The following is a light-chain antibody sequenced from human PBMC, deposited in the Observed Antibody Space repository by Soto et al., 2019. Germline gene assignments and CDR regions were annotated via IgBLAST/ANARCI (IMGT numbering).Light chain of an antibody. CDR2: EAF. CDR3: LQYNSYRT. Sequence: DIQMTQSPSTLSASIGDRVTITCRASQSIGKWLAWYQQKPGRAPKLLIYEAFTLESGVPSRFSGSGSGTEFTLTISSLQPDDFATYYCLQYNSYRTFGQGTKVEI. J-gene: IGKJ1*01. V-gene: IGKV1-5*03. CDR1: QSIGKW.